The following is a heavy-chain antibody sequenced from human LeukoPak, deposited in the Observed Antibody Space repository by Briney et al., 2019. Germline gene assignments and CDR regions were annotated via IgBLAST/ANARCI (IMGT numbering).Heavy chain of an antibody. J-gene: IGHJ6*03. CDR3: ARIAAAGTPPYYYYYYMDV. D-gene: IGHD6-13*01. V-gene: IGHV4-39*01. CDR1: GGSISSSSYY. CDR2: IYYSGST. Sequence: SETLSLTCTVSGGSISSSSYYWGWIRQPPGKGLEWIGSIYYSGSTYYNPSLKSRVTISVDTSKNQFSLKLSSVTAADTAVYYCARIAAAGTPPYYYYYYMDVWGKGTTVTISS.